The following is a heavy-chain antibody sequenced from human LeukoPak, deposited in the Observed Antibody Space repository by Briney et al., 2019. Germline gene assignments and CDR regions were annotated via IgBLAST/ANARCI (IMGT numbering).Heavy chain of an antibody. CDR3: ARQRLDTGWFDP. Sequence: GGSLRLSCAASEFTFSSYWMHWVRQAPGKGLVWVSHINSDGTTTTYADFVKGRFTISRDNAKNTLYLQMNSLRAEDTAVYYCARQRLDTGWFDPWGQGTLVTVSS. J-gene: IGHJ5*02. CDR1: EFTFSSYW. V-gene: IGHV3-74*01. D-gene: IGHD6-25*01. CDR2: INSDGTTT.